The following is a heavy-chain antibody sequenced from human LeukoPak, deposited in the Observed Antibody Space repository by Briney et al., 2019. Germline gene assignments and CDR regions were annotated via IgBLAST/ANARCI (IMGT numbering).Heavy chain of an antibody. CDR2: ISGSGGST. V-gene: IGHV3-23*01. D-gene: IGHD6-13*01. J-gene: IGHJ4*02. CDR3: ASLPGYSSSWSPGFDY. Sequence: GGSLRLSCAASGFTFSSYAMNWVRQAPGKGLEWVSAISGSGGSTYYADSVKGRFTISRDNSKSTLYLQMNSLRAEDTAVYYCASLPGYSSSWSPGFDYWGQGTLVTVSS. CDR1: GFTFSSYA.